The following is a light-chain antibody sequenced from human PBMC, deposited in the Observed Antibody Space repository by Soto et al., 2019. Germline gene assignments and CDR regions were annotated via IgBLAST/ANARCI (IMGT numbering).Light chain of an antibody. CDR3: MQSIQLPIT. CDR1: QSLLHSDGKTH. Sequence: DLVMTQIPLSLSVTPGQAASISCKSSQSLLHSDGKTHLDWYLQKPGQPPHLLIYEVSYRVSGVPDRFSGSGSGTDFTLKISRVEAEDVGVYYCMQSIQLPITFGQGTRLEIK. V-gene: IGKV2D-29*01. J-gene: IGKJ5*01. CDR2: EVS.